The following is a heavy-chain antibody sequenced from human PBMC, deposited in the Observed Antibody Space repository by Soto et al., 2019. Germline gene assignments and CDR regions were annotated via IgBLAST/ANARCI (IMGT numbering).Heavy chain of an antibody. CDR1: GFTFSIYA. D-gene: IGHD6-13*01. CDR3: ASSANFRSVSQAPAAAGDRDAKFNI. V-gene: IGHV3-30*04. CDR2: ISFDGSQR. Sequence: QVQLVESGGGVVQPGGSLRLSCAASGFTFSIYAMHWVRQAPGKGLEWVAVISFDGSQRYFAESVKGRFTISRDNSKNILFLQKDSLRAEDTAVYYCASSANFRSVSQAPAAAGDRDAKFNIWGQGTLVTVSS. J-gene: IGHJ3*02.